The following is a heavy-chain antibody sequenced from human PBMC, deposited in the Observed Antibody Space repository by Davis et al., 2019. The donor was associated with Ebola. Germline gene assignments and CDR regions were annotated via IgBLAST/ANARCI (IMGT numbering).Heavy chain of an antibody. V-gene: IGHV1-18*01. CDR3: ARDIVVVVAATLGYGMDV. Sequence: ASVKVSCKASGYSFTDDGISWVRQAPGQGLEWMGWISAYNGNTNYAQKLQGRVTMTTDTSTSTAYMELRSLRSDDTAVYYCARDIVVVVAATLGYGMDVWGQGTTVTVSS. D-gene: IGHD2-15*01. CDR1: GYSFTDDG. J-gene: IGHJ6*02. CDR2: ISAYNGNT.